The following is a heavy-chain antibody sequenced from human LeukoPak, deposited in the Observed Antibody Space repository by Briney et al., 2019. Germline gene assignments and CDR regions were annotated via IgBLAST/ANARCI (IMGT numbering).Heavy chain of an antibody. CDR2: ISTSGSTI. Sequence: GGSLRLSCAASGFTFSSYDMNWLRQAPGKGLEWVSYISTSGSTIYYADSVKGRFTISRDNAKNSLYLQMNSLRAEDTAVYYCAKVTSTVTTFYYYYYMDVWGKGTTVTISS. CDR1: GFTFSSYD. CDR3: AKVTSTVTTFYYYYYMDV. J-gene: IGHJ6*03. D-gene: IGHD4-17*01. V-gene: IGHV3-48*03.